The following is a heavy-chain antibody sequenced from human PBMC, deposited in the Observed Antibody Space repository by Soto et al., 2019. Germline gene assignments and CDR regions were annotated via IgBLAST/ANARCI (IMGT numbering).Heavy chain of an antibody. D-gene: IGHD6-6*01. CDR3: AKDAATIAVRYFDY. CDR1: GFRFDDYA. CDR2: IYWKGGII. V-gene: IGHV3-9*01. J-gene: IGHJ4*02. Sequence: EVQLVESGGGLVQPGRSLRLSCVVSGFRFDDYAMHWVRQAPGKGLEWVAGIYWKGGIIGYADSVKGRFTISRDNAKHSLYLQMNSLRAEDTALYYCAKDAATIAVRYFDYWGQGTLVTVSS.